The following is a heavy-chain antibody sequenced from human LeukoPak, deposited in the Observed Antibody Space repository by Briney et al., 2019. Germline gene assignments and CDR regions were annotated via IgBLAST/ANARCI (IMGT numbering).Heavy chain of an antibody. CDR3: ARGPTYYDILTGPNTYYYYGMDV. Sequence: ASVKVSCKASGGTFSSYAISWVRQAPGQGLEWMGGINPIFGTANYAQKFQGRVTITADESTSTAYMELSSLRSEDTAVYYCARGPTYYDILTGPNTYYYYGMDVWGQGTTVTVSS. CDR2: INPIFGTA. D-gene: IGHD3-9*01. CDR1: GGTFSSYA. J-gene: IGHJ6*02. V-gene: IGHV1-69*13.